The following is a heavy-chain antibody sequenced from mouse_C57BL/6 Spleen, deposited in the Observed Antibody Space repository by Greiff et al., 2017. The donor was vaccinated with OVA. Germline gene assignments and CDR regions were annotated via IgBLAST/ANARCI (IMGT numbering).Heavy chain of an antibody. Sequence: VQLQQSGPELVKPGASVKISCKASGYAFSSSWLNWVKQRPGKGLEWIGRIYPGDGDTNYNGKFKGKATLTADNSSSTAYTQLSSLTSEDSAVYFCARRSGVYLDYWGQGTTLTVPS. V-gene: IGHV1-82*01. CDR1: GYAFSSSW. CDR2: IYPGDGDT. CDR3: ARRSGVYLDY. D-gene: IGHD4-1*01. J-gene: IGHJ2*01.